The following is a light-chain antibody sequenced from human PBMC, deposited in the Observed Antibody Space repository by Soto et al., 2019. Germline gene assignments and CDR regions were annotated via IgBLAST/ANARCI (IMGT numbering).Light chain of an antibody. J-gene: IGKJ5*01. CDR1: QSVSGY. CDR3: QQYGSSPLT. V-gene: IGKV3-20*01. CDR2: DAS. Sequence: IVLTQSPATLSLSPGERATLSCRASQSVSGYLAWYQQKPGQAPRLLIYDASTRATGIPDRFSGSGSGTDFTLTISRLEPEDFAVYYCQQYGSSPLTFGQGTRLEIK.